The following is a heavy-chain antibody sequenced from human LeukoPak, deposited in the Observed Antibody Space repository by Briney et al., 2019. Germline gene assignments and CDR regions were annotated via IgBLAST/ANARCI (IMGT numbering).Heavy chain of an antibody. V-gene: IGHV1-8*01. CDR2: MNPNSGNT. Sequence: ASVNVSCKASGYTFTSYDINWLRQATGQGLEWMGWMNPNSGNTGYAQKFQGRVTMTRNTSVSTAYMELSSLRSEDTAVYYCARGVSATDRGYYFDYWGQGTLVTVSS. CDR3: ARGVSATDRGYYFDY. D-gene: IGHD6-13*01. J-gene: IGHJ4*02. CDR1: GYTFTSYD.